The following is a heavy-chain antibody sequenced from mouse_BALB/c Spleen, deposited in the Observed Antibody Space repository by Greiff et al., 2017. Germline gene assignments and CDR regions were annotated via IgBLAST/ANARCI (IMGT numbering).Heavy chain of an antibody. CDR1: GFTFSDYY. J-gene: IGHJ4*01. D-gene: IGHD1-2*01. V-gene: IGHV5-4*02. Sequence: EVMLVESGGGLVKPGGSLKLSCAASGFTFSDYYMYWVRQTPEKRLEWVATISDGGSYTYYPDSVKGRFTISRDNAKNNLYLQMSSLKSEDTAMYYCARGLLRLHYYAMDYWGQGTSVTVSS. CDR3: ARGLLRLHYYAMDY. CDR2: ISDGGSYT.